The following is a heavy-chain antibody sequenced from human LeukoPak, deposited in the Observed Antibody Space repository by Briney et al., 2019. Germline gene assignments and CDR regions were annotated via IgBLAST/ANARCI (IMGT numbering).Heavy chain of an antibody. CDR1: GFTFSSYS. J-gene: IGHJ4*02. CDR2: ISSSSSTI. Sequence: GGSLRLSCAASGFTFSSYSMNWVRQAPGKGLGWVSYISSSSSTIYYADSVKGRFTISRDNAKNSLYLQMNSLRAEDTAVYYCARRKKYSGSYPFDYWGQGTLVTVSS. D-gene: IGHD1-26*01. V-gene: IGHV3-48*01. CDR3: ARRKKYSGSYPFDY.